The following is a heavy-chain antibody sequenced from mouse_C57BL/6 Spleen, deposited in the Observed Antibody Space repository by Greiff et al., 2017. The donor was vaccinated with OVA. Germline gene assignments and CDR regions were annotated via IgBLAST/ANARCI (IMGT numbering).Heavy chain of an antibody. CDR1: GYTFTDYY. CDR3: ARRPDYYAMDY. Sequence: VQLQQPGAELVRPGASVKMSCKASGYTFTDYYMNWVKQSPGKSLEWIGVINPYNGGTSYNQKFKGKATLTVDKSSSTAYMELNSLTSEDSAVYYCARRPDYYAMDYWGQGTSVTVSS. CDR2: INPYNGGT. V-gene: IGHV1-19*01. J-gene: IGHJ4*01.